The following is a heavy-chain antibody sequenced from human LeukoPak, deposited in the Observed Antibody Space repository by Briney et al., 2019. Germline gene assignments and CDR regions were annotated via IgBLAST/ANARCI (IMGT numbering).Heavy chain of an antibody. CDR2: IYYSGST. CDR1: GGSFSGYY. V-gene: IGHV4-34*09. D-gene: IGHD3-3*01. J-gene: IGHJ4*02. CDR3: ARGLWSGYDFDY. Sequence: PSETLSLTCAVYGGSFSGYYWSWIRQPPGKGLEWIGYIYYSGSTYYNPSLKSRVTISVDTSKNQFSLKLSSVTAADTAVYYCARGLWSGYDFDYWGQGTLVTVSS.